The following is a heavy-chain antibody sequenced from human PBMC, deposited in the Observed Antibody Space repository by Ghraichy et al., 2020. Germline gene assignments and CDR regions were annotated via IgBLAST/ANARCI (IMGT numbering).Heavy chain of an antibody. CDR2: IYSGGST. V-gene: IGHV3-66*02. J-gene: IGHJ3*02. CDR1: GFTVSSNY. D-gene: IGHD4-17*01. CDR3: ASRLVQGLNDYGDYGWGGDAFDI. Sequence: GGSLRLSCAASGFTVSSNYMSWVRQAPGKGLEWVSVIYSGGSTYYADSVKGRFTISRDNSKNTLYLQMNSLRAEDTAVYYCASRLVQGLNDYGDYGWGGDAFDIWGQGTMVTVSS.